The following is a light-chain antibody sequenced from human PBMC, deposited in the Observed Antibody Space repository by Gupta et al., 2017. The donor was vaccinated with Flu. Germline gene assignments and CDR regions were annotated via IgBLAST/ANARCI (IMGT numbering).Light chain of an antibody. CDR3: SSHAGRVTWV. Sequence: QSAPTQPRPMSGSPGPAVTISWPGTSNDVGGYDRVSWYKQRPGKAPKLILYDVTERPSGVPDRFSGSKSGNTASLTISGLQADDEADYYSSSHAGRVTWVFGTGTTVTVL. CDR2: DVT. CDR1: SNDVGGYDR. V-gene: IGLV2-11*01. J-gene: IGLJ1*01.